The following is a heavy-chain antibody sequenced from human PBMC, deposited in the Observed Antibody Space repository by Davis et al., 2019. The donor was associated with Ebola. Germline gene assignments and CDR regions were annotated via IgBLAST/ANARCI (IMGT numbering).Heavy chain of an antibody. V-gene: IGHV1-18*01. J-gene: IGHJ4*02. CDR1: GYTFTSYG. Sequence: ASVKVSCKASGYTFTSYGISWVRQAPGQGLEWMGWISAYNGNTNYAQKLQGRVTMTTDTSTSTAYMELRSLRSDDTAVYYCARGVYDYVWGSYRTYFDYWGQGTLVTASS. D-gene: IGHD3-16*02. CDR2: ISAYNGNT. CDR3: ARGVYDYVWGSYRTYFDY.